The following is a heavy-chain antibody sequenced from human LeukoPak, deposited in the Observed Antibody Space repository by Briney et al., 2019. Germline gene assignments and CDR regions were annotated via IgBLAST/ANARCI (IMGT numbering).Heavy chain of an antibody. D-gene: IGHD3/OR15-3a*01. J-gene: IGHJ4*02. Sequence: SETLSLTCTVSGVSISSSNSYWGWIRQPPGKGLEWIGSIYYSGNTYYNASLESQVSISIDTSNNQFSLRLTSVTAADTAVYYCARQTGSGLFILPGGQGTLVTVSS. V-gene: IGHV4-39*01. CDR1: GVSISSSNSY. CDR3: ARQTGSGLFILP. CDR2: IYYSGNT.